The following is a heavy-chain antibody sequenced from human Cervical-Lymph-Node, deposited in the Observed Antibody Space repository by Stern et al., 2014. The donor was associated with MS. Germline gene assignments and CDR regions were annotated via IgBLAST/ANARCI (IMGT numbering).Heavy chain of an antibody. CDR3: ASGRLGY. Sequence: QVQLVESEAEVKKPGASVKISCKAPGYKFTNYYIHWMRQAPGQGPEWMGMINPSGDSTTYAQKFQGRVTMTRDTSTSTVYMELSRLRSEDAAVYYCASGRLGYWGQGTQVTVSS. CDR2: INPSGDST. V-gene: IGHV1-46*01. CDR1: GYKFTNYY. J-gene: IGHJ4*02.